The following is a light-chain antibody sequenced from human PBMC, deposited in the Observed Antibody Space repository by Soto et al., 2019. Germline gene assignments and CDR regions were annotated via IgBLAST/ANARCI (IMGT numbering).Light chain of an antibody. CDR3: QSLGTGIQV. Sequence: QTVVTQSPSASASLGASVKLTCTLSSGYSTYASAWHQQQSEKGPRFLMKINYDGTHSKGDGFFDRFSGSSSGAERHLTISSLQSEDEADYYCQSLGTGIQVFGGGTKLTVL. V-gene: IGLV4-69*01. CDR1: SGYSTYA. J-gene: IGLJ3*02. CDR2: INYDGTH.